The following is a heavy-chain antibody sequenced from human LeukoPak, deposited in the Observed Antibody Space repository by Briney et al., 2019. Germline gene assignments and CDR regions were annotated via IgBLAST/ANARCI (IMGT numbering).Heavy chain of an antibody. V-gene: IGHV1-18*04. CDR2: ISAYNGNT. CDR1: GYTFTSYG. J-gene: IGHJ4*02. Sequence: GASVKVSCKASGYTFTSYGISWVRQAPGQGLEWMGWISAYNGNTNYAQKLQGRVTMTTNTSTSTAYMELRSLASDDTAVYYWGRDSWFRDLLGGDYWGQGTLVTVSS. CDR3: GRDSWFRDLLGGDY. D-gene: IGHD3-10*01.